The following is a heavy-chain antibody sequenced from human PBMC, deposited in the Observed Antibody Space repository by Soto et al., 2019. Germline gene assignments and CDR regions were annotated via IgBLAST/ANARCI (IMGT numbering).Heavy chain of an antibody. J-gene: IGHJ4*02. V-gene: IGHV4-39*01. D-gene: IGHD2-8*01. CDR3: ARHEGNGNVWPLDF. CDR1: GDSIGTTHSY. CDR2: IHYSGST. Sequence: SETLSLTCTVSGDSIGTTHSYWAWIRQSPGKGLEWIGNIHYSGSTYYMPSLRSRVTLSVDTSKNQFSLRLTSVTAEDTAVYYCARHEGNGNVWPLDFWGQGILVTVSS.